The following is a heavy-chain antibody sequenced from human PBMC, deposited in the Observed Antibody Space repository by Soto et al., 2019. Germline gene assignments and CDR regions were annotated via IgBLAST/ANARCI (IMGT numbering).Heavy chain of an antibody. V-gene: IGHV4-59*01. Sequence: SETLSLTCTVSGGSISSYYWSCIRQPPGKGLEWIGYIYYSGSTNYNPSLKSRVTISVDTSKNQFSLKLSSVTAADTAVYYCARGYSYGYDFDYWGQGTLVTRLL. CDR2: IYYSGST. CDR1: GGSISSYY. CDR3: ARGYSYGYDFDY. D-gene: IGHD5-18*01. J-gene: IGHJ4*02.